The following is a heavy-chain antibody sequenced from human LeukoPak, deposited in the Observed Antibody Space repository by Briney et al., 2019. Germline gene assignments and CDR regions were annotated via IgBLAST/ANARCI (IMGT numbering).Heavy chain of an antibody. V-gene: IGHV3-23*01. CDR2: ISGSGGST. Sequence: GGSLRLSCAASGFTFSSYAMSWVRQAPGKGLEWVSAISGSGGSTYYADSVKGRFTISRDNSKNTLYLQMNSLRAEDTAVYYCAKDQNYYDSSGYDYWAQGTLVTVSS. CDR1: GFTFSSYA. D-gene: IGHD3-22*01. J-gene: IGHJ4*02. CDR3: AKDQNYYDSSGYDY.